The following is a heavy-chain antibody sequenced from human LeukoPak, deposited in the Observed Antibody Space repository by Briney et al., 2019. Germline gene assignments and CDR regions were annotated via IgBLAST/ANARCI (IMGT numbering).Heavy chain of an antibody. CDR2: INPNSGGT. V-gene: IGHV1-2*02. D-gene: IGHD4-17*01. CDR3: ARGGDYYFDY. CDR1: GYTFTGYY. J-gene: IGHJ4*02. Sequence: GASVKVSCKASGYTFTGYYMHWVRQAPGQGLEWMGWINPNSGGTNYAQKVQGRVTMTRDTSISTAYMELSRLGFDDTAVYYCARGGDYYFDYWGQGTLVTVSS.